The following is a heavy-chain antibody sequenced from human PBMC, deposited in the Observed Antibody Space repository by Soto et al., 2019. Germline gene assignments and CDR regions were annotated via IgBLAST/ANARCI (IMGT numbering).Heavy chain of an antibody. CDR1: GDSISSYY. V-gene: IGHV4-59*08. D-gene: IGHD5-12*01. CDR3: ASGQWSGYDFADY. J-gene: IGHJ4*02. Sequence: SDTLSLTCSVSGDSISSYYWSWIRQPPGKGLEWIGYIYYSGSTNYNPSLKSRVTISVDKSKNQFSLKLSSVTAADTAVYYCASGQWSGYDFADYWGQGTLVTVS. CDR2: IYYSGST.